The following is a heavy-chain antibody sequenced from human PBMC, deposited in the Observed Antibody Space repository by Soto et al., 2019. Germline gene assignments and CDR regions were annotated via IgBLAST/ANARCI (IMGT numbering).Heavy chain of an antibody. Sequence: QVQLVESGGGVVQPGRSLRLSCAASGFSFSSYGMHWVRQAPGKGLEWVAMISYDGTDEYYADSVKGRFTISRDNSKNAVYLQMNSLRAEDTAVSYCAKQESDWNDPFDYWGQGTLVTVSS. J-gene: IGHJ4*02. CDR2: ISYDGTDE. V-gene: IGHV3-30*18. CDR3: AKQESDWNDPFDY. D-gene: IGHD1-1*01. CDR1: GFSFSSYG.